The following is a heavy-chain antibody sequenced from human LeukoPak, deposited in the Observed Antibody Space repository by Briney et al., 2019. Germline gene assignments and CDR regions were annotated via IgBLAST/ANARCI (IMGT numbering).Heavy chain of an antibody. CDR2: INPNSGGT. Sequence: ASVKVSCKXSGYTFTGYYMHWVRQAPGQGLEWMGWINPNSGGTNYAQKFQGRVTMTRDTSTSTAYMELRSLRSDDRAVFYCARGHRSYSTSWYSDSWGQGTLVTVSS. CDR3: ARGHRSYSTSWYSDS. V-gene: IGHV1-2*02. CDR1: GYTFTGYY. J-gene: IGHJ4*02. D-gene: IGHD2-2*02.